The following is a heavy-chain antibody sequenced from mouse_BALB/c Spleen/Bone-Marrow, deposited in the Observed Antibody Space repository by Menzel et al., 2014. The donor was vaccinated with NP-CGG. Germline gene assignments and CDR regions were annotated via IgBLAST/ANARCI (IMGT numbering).Heavy chain of an antibody. CDR2: MKPESSTI. Sequence: VQLKESGGGLVQPGGSLKLSCAASGFDFSRFWMSWVRQAPGKGLEWIGEMKPESSTINYTPSLKDKFIISRDNAKNTLYLQMSKVRSEDTALYYCARLDYYGYFAYWGQGTLVTISA. V-gene: IGHV4-1*02. CDR1: GFDFSRFW. D-gene: IGHD1-2*01. J-gene: IGHJ3*01. CDR3: ARLDYYGYFAY.